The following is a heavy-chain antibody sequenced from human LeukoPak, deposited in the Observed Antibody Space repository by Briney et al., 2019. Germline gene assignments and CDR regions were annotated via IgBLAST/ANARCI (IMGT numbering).Heavy chain of an antibody. CDR3: ASSPTYYCSSTSCYQNAFDI. V-gene: IGHV4-38-2*01. CDR2: IYHSGST. Sequence: KPSETLSLTCAVSGYSISSGYYWGWIRQPPGKGLEWIGSIYHSGSTYYNPSLKSRVTISVDTSKNQFSLKLSSATAADTAVYYCASSPTYYCSSTSCYQNAFDIWGQGTMVTVSS. CDR1: GYSISSGYY. D-gene: IGHD2-2*01. J-gene: IGHJ3*02.